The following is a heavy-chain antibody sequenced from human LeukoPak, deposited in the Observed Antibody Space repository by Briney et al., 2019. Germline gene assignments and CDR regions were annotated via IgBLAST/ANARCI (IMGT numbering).Heavy chain of an antibody. D-gene: IGHD2-2*01. V-gene: IGHV4-34*01. J-gene: IGHJ4*02. CDR1: GGSFSGDY. Sequence: SETLSLTCAVYGGSFSGDYWSWIRQPPGKGLEWIGEINHSGSTNYNPSLKSLVTISVDTSKNQFSLKLSSVTAADMAVYYCASIIVVPAAIIDYCGQGTLVTVSS. CDR3: ASIIVVPAAIIDY. CDR2: INHSGST.